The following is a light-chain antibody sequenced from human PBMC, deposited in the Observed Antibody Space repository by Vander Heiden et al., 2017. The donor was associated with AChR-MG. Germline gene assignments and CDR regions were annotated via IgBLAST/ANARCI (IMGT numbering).Light chain of an antibody. J-gene: IGKJ4*01. Sequence: DIQMTQSPSSLSASVGDRVTITCRASQSISSYLNWYQQKPGKAPKLLIYAASSLQSGVPSRFSGSRSGTDFTLTISSLQPEDFATYYCQQSDSTSLTFGGGTKVEIK. CDR1: QSISSY. CDR2: AAS. CDR3: QQSDSTSLT. V-gene: IGKV1-39*01.